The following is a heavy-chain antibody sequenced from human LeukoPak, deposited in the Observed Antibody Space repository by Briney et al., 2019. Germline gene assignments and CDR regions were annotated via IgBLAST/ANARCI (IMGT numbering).Heavy chain of an antibody. J-gene: IGHJ4*02. CDR1: GFPFR. CDR2: ITLDGSDS. CDR3: TTENWYVFEN. V-gene: IGHV3-7*04. Sequence: GGSLTLSCAASGFPFRMAWVRQAPGKGLEWVATITLDGSDSYYVDSVKGRFTVSRDNAKNSLYLQMNSLRAEDTAVFYCTTENWYVFENWGQGSLVTVSS. D-gene: IGHD1-1*01.